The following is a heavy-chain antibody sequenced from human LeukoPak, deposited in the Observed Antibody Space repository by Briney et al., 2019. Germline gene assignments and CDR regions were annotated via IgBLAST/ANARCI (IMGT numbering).Heavy chain of an antibody. CDR1: GFTFSSYA. Sequence: GGSLRLSCAASGFTFSSYAMHWVRQAPGKGLEWVAVISYDGSNKYYADSVKGRFTISRDNSKNTLYLQMNSLRAEDTAVYYCARQQDDSSGYAPPDWFDPWGQGTLVTVSS. CDR2: ISYDGSNK. D-gene: IGHD3-22*01. V-gene: IGHV3-30-3*01. J-gene: IGHJ5*02. CDR3: ARQQDDSSGYAPPDWFDP.